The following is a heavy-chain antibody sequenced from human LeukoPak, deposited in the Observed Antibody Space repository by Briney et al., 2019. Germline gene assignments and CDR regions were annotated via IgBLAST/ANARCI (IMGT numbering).Heavy chain of an antibody. Sequence: KPSETLSLTCTVSGGSISSYYWSWIRQPPGKGLEWIGYIYYSGSTNYNPSLKSRVTISVDTSKNQFSLKLCSVTAADTAVYYCARVEQWLVGFDYWGQGTLVTVSS. CDR1: GGSISSYY. CDR3: ARVEQWLVGFDY. J-gene: IGHJ4*02. D-gene: IGHD6-19*01. CDR2: IYYSGST. V-gene: IGHV4-59*01.